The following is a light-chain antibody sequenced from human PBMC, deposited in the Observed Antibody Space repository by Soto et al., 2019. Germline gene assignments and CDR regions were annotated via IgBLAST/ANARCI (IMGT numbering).Light chain of an antibody. CDR2: DVS. CDR3: SSYTSSSTLPYV. V-gene: IGLV2-14*01. CDR1: SSDVGGYNY. Sequence: QSVLTQPASVSWSPGQSITISCTGTSSDVGGYNYVSWYQQHPGKAPKLMIYDVSNRPSGVSNRFSGSKSGNTASLTISGLQAEDEADYYCSSYTSSSTLPYVFGNGTKVTV. J-gene: IGLJ1*01.